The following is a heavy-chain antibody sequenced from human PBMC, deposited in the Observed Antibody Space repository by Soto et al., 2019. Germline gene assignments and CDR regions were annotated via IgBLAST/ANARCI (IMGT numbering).Heavy chain of an antibody. D-gene: IGHD3-3*01. Sequence: ASVKVSCKASGGTFSSYAISWVRQAPGQGLEWMGGIIPIFGTANYAQKFQGRVTITADESTSTAYMELSSLRSEDTAVYYCASRLRFLEWSHRGYYGMDVWGQGTTVTVSS. CDR3: ASRLRFLEWSHRGYYGMDV. J-gene: IGHJ6*02. CDR2: IIPIFGTA. CDR1: GGTFSSYA. V-gene: IGHV1-69*13.